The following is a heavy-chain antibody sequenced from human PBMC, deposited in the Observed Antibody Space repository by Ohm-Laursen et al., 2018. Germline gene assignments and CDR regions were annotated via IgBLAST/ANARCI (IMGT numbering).Heavy chain of an antibody. V-gene: IGHV4-34*01. CDR3: ARGGIAVAGTSAEYFQH. J-gene: IGHJ1*01. Sequence: LRLSCAASGFTFSSYSMNWVRQPPGKGLEWIGEINHSGSTNYNPSLKSRVTISVDTSKNQFSLKLSSVTAADTAVYYCARGGIAVAGTSAEYFQHWGQGTLVTVSS. CDR1: GFTFSSYS. D-gene: IGHD6-19*01. CDR2: INHSGST.